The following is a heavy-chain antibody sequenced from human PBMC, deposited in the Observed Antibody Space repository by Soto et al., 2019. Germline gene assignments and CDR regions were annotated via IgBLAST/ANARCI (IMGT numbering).Heavy chain of an antibody. V-gene: IGHV2-70*01. CDR2: IDWDDDK. J-gene: IGHJ6*02. CDR3: AVGSEYYYYYGMDV. D-gene: IGHD3-10*01. Sequence: GSAPTLGNPTQTLTLNCTFSGFSLSTSGMCVSWIRQPPGKALEWLALIDWDDDKYYSTSLKTRLTISKDTSKNQVVLTMTNMDPVDTATYYCAVGSEYYYYYGMDVWGQGTTVTVSS. CDR1: GFSLSTSGMC.